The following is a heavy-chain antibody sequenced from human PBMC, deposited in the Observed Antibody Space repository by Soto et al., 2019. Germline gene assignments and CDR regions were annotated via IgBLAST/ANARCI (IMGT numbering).Heavy chain of an antibody. V-gene: IGHV4-38-2*01. J-gene: IGHJ3*02. CDR3: ARAYYYDSSGYLDI. D-gene: IGHD3-22*01. Sequence: PSETLSLTCAVSGYSISSGYYWGWIRQPPGKGLEWIGSIYHSGSTYYNPSLKSRVTISVDTSKNQFSLKLSSVTAADTAVYYCARAYYYDSSGYLDIWGQGTIVTVSS. CDR1: GYSISSGYY. CDR2: IYHSGST.